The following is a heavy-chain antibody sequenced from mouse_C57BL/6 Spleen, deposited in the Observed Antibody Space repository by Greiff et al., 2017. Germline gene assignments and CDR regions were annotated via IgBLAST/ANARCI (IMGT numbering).Heavy chain of an antibody. V-gene: IGHV1-4*01. D-gene: IGHD3-2*02. CDR1: GYTFTSYT. CDR3: ARDSRQLRSYYAMDY. CDR2: INPSSGYP. Sequence: VQLQQSGAELARPGASVKMSCKASGYTFTSYTMHWVKQRPGQGLEWIGYINPSSGYPKYNQKFKDKATLTADKSSSTAYMQLSSLTSEDSAVYYCARDSRQLRSYYAMDYWGQGTSVTVSS. J-gene: IGHJ4*01.